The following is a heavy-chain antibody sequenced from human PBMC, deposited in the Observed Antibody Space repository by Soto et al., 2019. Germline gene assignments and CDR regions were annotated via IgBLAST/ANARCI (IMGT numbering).Heavy chain of an antibody. D-gene: IGHD6-13*01. V-gene: IGHV4-30-2*01. CDR1: GGSLSSGGYS. Sequence: QLQLQESGSGLVKPSQTLSLTCAVSGGSLSSGGYSWSWIRQPPGMGLEWIGYIYHSGSTYYNPSLKSRVTISVDRSKNQFSLKLSSVTAADTAVYYCASSHAGAHITAAVHWGQGTLVTVSS. CDR3: ASSHAGAHITAAVH. J-gene: IGHJ4*02. CDR2: IYHSGST.